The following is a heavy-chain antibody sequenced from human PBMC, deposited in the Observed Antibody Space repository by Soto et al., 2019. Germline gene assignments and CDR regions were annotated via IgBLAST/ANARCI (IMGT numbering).Heavy chain of an antibody. CDR1: GFTFSSSA. CDR3: AAGNRGGGLVANYKYYYYSYGMDV. V-gene: IGHV1-58*01. J-gene: IGHJ6*04. Sequence: SVKVSCNSFGFTFSSSALQWVRQASGQRLEWIGWIVVGSGNTNYAQKFQERVTITRAMSTSTAYMELSSLRSEDTAVYYCAAGNRGGGLVANYKYYYYSYGMDVWGKGTKATVSS. D-gene: IGHD1-26*01. CDR2: IVVGSGNT.